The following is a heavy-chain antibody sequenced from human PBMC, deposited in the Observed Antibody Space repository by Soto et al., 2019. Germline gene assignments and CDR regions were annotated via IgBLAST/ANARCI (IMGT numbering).Heavy chain of an antibody. J-gene: IGHJ3*01. CDR3: ARGLCTGGTCYGLTVDF. D-gene: IGHD2-15*01. CDR2: MSPFSGNT. CDR1: GYIFTSHD. V-gene: IGHV1-8*01. Sequence: QVQLVQSGAEVKKPGASVKVSCKASGYIFTSHDINWVRHVPGQGFEWMGWMSPFSGNTGSAQKFQGRVSLTRNTSINXXYMELSSLTSDDTAVYYCARGLCTGGTCYGLTVDFWGQGTTVTVSS.